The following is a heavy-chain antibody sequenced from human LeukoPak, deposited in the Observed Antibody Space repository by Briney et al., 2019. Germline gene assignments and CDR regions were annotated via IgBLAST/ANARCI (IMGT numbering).Heavy chain of an antibody. J-gene: IGHJ5*02. CDR3: ARQVVVAATRWFDP. Sequence: GGSLRLSCAASGFTVSSNYMSWVRQAPRKGLEWVSVIYSGGSTYYADSVKGRFTISRDNSKNTLYLQMNSLRAEDTAVYYCARQVVVAATRWFDPWGQGTLVTVSS. V-gene: IGHV3-66*02. CDR1: GFTVSSNY. D-gene: IGHD2-15*01. CDR2: IYSGGST.